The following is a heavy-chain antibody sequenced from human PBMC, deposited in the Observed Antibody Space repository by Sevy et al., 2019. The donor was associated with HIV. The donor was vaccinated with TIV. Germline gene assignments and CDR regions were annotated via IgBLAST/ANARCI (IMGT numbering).Heavy chain of an antibody. CDR1: GFIFSGYS. CDR2: ISSSSDII. V-gene: IGHV3-48*02. CDR3: ARTIAAAETFDY. J-gene: IGHJ4*02. Sequence: GGSLRLSCAVSGFIFSGYSMNWVRQAPGEGLEWVSYISSSSDIIYYADSVKGRFTISRDNARNSLYLQMNSLRDEDTAVYYCARTIAAAETFDYWGQGALVTVSS. D-gene: IGHD6-25*01.